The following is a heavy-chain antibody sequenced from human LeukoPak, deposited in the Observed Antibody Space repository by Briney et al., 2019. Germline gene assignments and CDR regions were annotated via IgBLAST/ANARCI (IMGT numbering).Heavy chain of an antibody. Sequence: GGSLRLSCAASGFTFSSHSMNWVRQAPGKGLEWVSSISSSSSYIYYADSVKGRFTISRDNAKNSLYLQMNSLRAEDTAVYYCARDLYDSSGYSAPDAFGIWGQGTRVTVSS. CDR3: ARDLYDSSGYSAPDAFGI. CDR2: ISSSSSYI. CDR1: GFTFSSHS. J-gene: IGHJ3*02. D-gene: IGHD3-22*01. V-gene: IGHV3-21*01.